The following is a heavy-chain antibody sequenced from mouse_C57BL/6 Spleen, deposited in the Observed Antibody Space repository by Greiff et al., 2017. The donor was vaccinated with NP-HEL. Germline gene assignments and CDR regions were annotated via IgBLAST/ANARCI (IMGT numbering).Heavy chain of an antibody. CDR1: GFNIKDYY. J-gene: IGHJ3*01. Sequence: VQLKESGAELVKPGASVKLSCTASGFNIKDYYMHWVKQRTEQGLEWIGRIDPEDGETKYAPKFQGKATITADTSSNTAYLQLSSLTSEDTAVYYCARGSYSYGSSLLAYWGQGTLVTVSA. CDR2: IDPEDGET. V-gene: IGHV14-2*01. CDR3: ARGSYSYGSSLLAY. D-gene: IGHD1-1*01.